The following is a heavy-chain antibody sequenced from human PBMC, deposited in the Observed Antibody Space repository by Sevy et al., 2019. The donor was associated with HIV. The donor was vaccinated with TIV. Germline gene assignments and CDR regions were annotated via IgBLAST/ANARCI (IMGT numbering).Heavy chain of an antibody. D-gene: IGHD3-9*01. V-gene: IGHV1-18*01. J-gene: IGHJ4*02. CDR1: GYTFTSYG. Sequence: ASVKVSCKASGYTFTSYGISWVRQAPGQGLEWMGWISAYNGNTNYAQKLQGRVTMTTDTSTSTAYMELRSLGSDDTAVYYCARLGAETYYDILTVLSPPFDYWGQGTLVTVSS. CDR2: ISAYNGNT. CDR3: ARLGAETYYDILTVLSPPFDY.